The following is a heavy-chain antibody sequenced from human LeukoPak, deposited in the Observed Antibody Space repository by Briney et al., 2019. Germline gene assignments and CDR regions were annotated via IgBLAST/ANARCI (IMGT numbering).Heavy chain of an antibody. Sequence: ASVKVSCKASGYTFTSYGISWVRQAPGQGLEWMGWISAYNGNTNYSQKLQGRVTMTTDTATSTAYMELRSLRSDDTAVYYCARDDIRFGAFDIWGQGTMVTVSS. V-gene: IGHV1-18*01. D-gene: IGHD3-3*01. CDR1: GYTFTSYG. J-gene: IGHJ3*02. CDR3: ARDDIRFGAFDI. CDR2: ISAYNGNT.